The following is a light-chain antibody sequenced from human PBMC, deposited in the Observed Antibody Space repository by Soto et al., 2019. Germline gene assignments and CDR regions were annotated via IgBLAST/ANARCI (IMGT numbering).Light chain of an antibody. J-gene: IGLJ2*01. CDR2: LEGSGSY. CDR1: SGHSSYI. Sequence: QSVLTQSSSASASLGSSVKLTCTLSSGHSSYIIAWHQQQPGKATRYLMKLEGSGSYNKGSGVPDRFSGSSSGADRYLTISHLQFEDEANYYCETWDSNTRVFGGGTKLTVL. V-gene: IGLV4-60*02. CDR3: ETWDSNTRV.